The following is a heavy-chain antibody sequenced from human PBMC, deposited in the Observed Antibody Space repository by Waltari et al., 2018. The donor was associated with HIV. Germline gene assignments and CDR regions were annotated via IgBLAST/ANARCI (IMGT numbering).Heavy chain of an antibody. CDR3: ARYSSAWTGFDY. V-gene: IGHV4-59*01. J-gene: IGHJ4*02. CDR1: GGSIRNYY. CDR2: IYYTGST. D-gene: IGHD6-19*01. Sequence: QVQLQESGPGLVKPSETLSLICTVSGGSIRNYYRGWIRQPPGKGLEWIGSIYYTGSTDYNPSLKSRVTISVDTSKNQFSLKLTSVTAADTAQYYCARYSSAWTGFDYWGQGTLVTVSS.